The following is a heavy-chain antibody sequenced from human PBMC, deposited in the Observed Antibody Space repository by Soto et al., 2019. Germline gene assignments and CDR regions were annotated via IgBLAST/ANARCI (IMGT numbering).Heavy chain of an antibody. CDR1: GSRFSNYV. J-gene: IGHJ4*02. D-gene: IGHD2-2*02. V-gene: IGHV1-69*06. CDR2: IIPIFNST. CDR3: AREGRGKKAGYNGLVSLGY. Sequence: SVKVSYKVSGSRFSNYVISWVRQAPGHGLEWLGRIIPIFNSTKYAQNFQGRVTITADKSTSTASLELSSLRSDDTAVYYCAREGRGKKAGYNGLVSLGYWGQGTLVTVSS.